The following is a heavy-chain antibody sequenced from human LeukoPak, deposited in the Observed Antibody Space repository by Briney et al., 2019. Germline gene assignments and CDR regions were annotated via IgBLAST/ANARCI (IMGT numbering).Heavy chain of an antibody. J-gene: IGHJ6*03. Sequence: GGSLRLSCAASGFIFSSYAMSWVRQAPGKGLEWVSYGGSGGSTYYADSVKGRFTVSRDNSKSTLYLQMNSLTAEDTAVYYCGKMRGQYYHSYYMDAWGKGTTVTVSS. V-gene: IGHV3-23*01. CDR2: GGSGGST. CDR1: GFIFSSYA. CDR3: GKMRGQYYHSYYMDA.